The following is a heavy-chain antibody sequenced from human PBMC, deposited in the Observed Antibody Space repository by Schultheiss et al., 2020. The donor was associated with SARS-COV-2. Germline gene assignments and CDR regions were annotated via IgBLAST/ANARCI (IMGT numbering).Heavy chain of an antibody. J-gene: IGHJ6*03. Sequence: SETLSLTCTVSGGSISSYYWSWIRQPPGKGLEWIAYIYYSGSTNYNPSLKSRVTISVDTSKNQFSLKLSSVTAADTAVYYCARYYYYYYYMDVWGKGTTVTVSS. CDR1: GGSISSYY. V-gene: IGHV4-59*12. CDR3: ARYYYYYYYMDV. CDR2: IYYSGST.